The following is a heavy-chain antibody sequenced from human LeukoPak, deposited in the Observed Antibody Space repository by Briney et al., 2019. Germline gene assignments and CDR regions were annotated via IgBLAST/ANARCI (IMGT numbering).Heavy chain of an antibody. J-gene: IGHJ4*02. CDR1: GYSFTDYY. D-gene: IGHD3-3*01. CDR2: VDPEDGET. V-gene: IGHV1-69-2*01. CDR3: TTMSVSSFEV. Sequence: GASVKVSCKASGYSFTDYYIHWVQQAPGKGLEWMGRVDPEDGETIYAENFQGRVTMTADTSTDTAYMELRSDDTAVYYCTTMSVSSFEVWGQGTLVTVSS.